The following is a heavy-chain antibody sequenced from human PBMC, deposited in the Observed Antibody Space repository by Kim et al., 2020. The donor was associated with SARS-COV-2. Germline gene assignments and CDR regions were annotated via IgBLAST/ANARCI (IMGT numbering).Heavy chain of an antibody. CDR1: GFTFSSYW. CDR2: IKQDGSEK. D-gene: IGHD3-3*01. Sequence: GGSLRLSCAASGFTFSSYWMSWVRQAPGKGLEWVANIKQDGSEKYYVDSVKGRFTISRDNAKNSLYLQMNSLRAEDTAVYYCARVAGITIFPSPGGYYFDYWGQGTLVTVSS. J-gene: IGHJ4*02. CDR3: ARVAGITIFPSPGGYYFDY. V-gene: IGHV3-7*03.